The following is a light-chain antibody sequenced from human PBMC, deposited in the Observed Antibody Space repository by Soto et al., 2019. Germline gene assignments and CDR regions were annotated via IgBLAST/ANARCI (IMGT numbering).Light chain of an antibody. CDR1: QSISSW. J-gene: IGKJ1*01. Sequence: DIQMTQSPSTLSASVGDRVTITCRASQSISSWLAWYQQKPGKAPKLLIYDASSLESGVPSRFSGSGSGTEFTLTSSSLQPDDFATYYCQQYNSASWTFGQGTKVEIK. CDR3: QQYNSASWT. CDR2: DAS. V-gene: IGKV1-5*01.